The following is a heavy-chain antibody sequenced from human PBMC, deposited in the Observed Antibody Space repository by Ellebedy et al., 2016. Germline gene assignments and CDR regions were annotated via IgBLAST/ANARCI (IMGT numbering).Heavy chain of an antibody. CDR2: ISGDGLKT. V-gene: IGHV3-23*01. Sequence: GGSLRLXCAASGIAFSGFFMTWVRQAPGKGLEWVSTISGDGLKTYFADSVKGRFTISRDNSRNILHLQMNSLRVDDTAVYYCRPGHYADYWGQGTLVTVSS. J-gene: IGHJ4*02. CDR1: GIAFSGFF. CDR3: RPGHYADY.